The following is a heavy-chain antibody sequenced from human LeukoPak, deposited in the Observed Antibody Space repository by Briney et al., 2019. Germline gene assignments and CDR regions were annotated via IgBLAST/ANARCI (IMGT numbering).Heavy chain of an antibody. CDR3: AREVSEGFDF. V-gene: IGHV3-21*01. D-gene: IGHD3-22*01. Sequence: GGSLRLSCTASGFTFSGYSMNWIRQAPGKGLEWVSSFGTRSTSVYHAGSVKGRFAISGDNAKNSLYLQMNSLRAEDTALYYCAREVSEGFDFWGQGTLVTVSS. CDR1: GFTFSGYS. J-gene: IGHJ4*02. CDR2: FGTRSTSV.